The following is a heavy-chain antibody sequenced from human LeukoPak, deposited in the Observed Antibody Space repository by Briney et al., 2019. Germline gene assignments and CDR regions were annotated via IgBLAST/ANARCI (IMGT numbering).Heavy chain of an antibody. CDR3: ARDLQYYYGSGSDY. V-gene: IGHV1-18*04. CDR2: ISAYNGNT. J-gene: IGHJ4*02. Sequence: ASVKVSCKASGYTFTSYGFSWVRQAPGLGLEWMGWISAYNGNTNYAQKLQGRVTMTTDTSTSTAYMELRSLRSDDTAVYYCARDLQYYYGSGSDYWGQGTLVTVSS. D-gene: IGHD3-10*01. CDR1: GYTFTSYG.